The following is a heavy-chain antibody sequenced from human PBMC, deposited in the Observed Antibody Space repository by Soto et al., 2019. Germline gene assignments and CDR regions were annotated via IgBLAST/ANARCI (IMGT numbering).Heavy chain of an antibody. CDR3: ARDGQDLAPYAFDI. CDR1: GFIFSRHA. V-gene: IGHV3-33*01. Sequence: VQLVESGGGVVQPGRSLRLSCAASGFIFSRHAMHWVRQAPGKGQEWVAQIWYDGSVKNYADSMKGRFTISRDSPKNTLFLQMNSLRVEDTAVYYCARDGQDLAPYAFDIWGQGTLVTVSS. J-gene: IGHJ3*02. CDR2: IWYDGSVK.